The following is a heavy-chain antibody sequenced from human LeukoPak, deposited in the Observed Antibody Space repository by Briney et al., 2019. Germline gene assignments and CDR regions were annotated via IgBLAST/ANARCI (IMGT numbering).Heavy chain of an antibody. CDR1: GFTFGSYA. J-gene: IGHJ4*02. CDR2: ISYDGSNK. Sequence: GALRLSCAASGFTFGSYAMHWVRQAPGKGLEWVAVISYDGSNKYYADSVKGRFTISRDNSKNTLYLQMNSLRAEDAAVYYCARDPHSSSWGYFDYWGQGTLVTVSS. V-gene: IGHV3-30*01. CDR3: ARDPHSSSWGYFDY. D-gene: IGHD6-13*01.